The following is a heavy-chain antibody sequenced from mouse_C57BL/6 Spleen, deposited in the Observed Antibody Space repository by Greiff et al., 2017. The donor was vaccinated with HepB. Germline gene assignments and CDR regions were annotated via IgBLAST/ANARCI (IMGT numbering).Heavy chain of an antibody. CDR1: GYSITSGYD. CDR3: ARDFGYWYFDV. Sequence: EVQLQQSGPGMVKPSQSLSLTCTVPGYSITSGYDWHWIRHFPGNKLEWMGYISYSGSTNYNPSLKSRISITHDTSKNHFFLKLNSVTTEDTATYYCARDFGYWYFDVWGTGTTVTVSS. J-gene: IGHJ1*03. V-gene: IGHV3-1*01. CDR2: ISYSGST.